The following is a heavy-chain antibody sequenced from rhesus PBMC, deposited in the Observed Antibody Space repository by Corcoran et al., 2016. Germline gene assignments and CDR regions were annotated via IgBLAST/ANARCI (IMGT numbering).Heavy chain of an antibody. J-gene: IGHJ4*01. V-gene: IGHV4S7*01. Sequence: QVQLQESGPGLVKPSETLSLTFVVSGGSVIHRYSCNWIRLPPGKELDWMGNVYGRSVRTYYNPSLKSRVTISKDTSKNQFSLNLSSVTAADTAVYYCVRRGSSFDFWGQGVLVTVSS. D-gene: IGHD5-42*01. CDR3: VRRGSSFDF. CDR1: GGSVIHRYS. CDR2: VYGRSVRT.